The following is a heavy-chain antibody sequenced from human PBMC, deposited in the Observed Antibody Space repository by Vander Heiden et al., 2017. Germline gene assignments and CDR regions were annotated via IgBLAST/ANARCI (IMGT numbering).Heavy chain of an antibody. D-gene: IGHD3-22*01. J-gene: IGHJ4*02. CDR1: GVTFRGYV. V-gene: IGHV3-33*01. Sequence: QVQLVESGGGVVQPGRSLRLSCAASGVTFRGYVLHWVRQAPGQGVEWVAVIWYDGSNKYYADSVKGRFTISRDNSKNTLYLQMNSLRAEDTAVYYCAREGFNYYDSSGYRVFDYWGQGTLVTVSS. CDR2: IWYDGSNK. CDR3: AREGFNYYDSSGYRVFDY.